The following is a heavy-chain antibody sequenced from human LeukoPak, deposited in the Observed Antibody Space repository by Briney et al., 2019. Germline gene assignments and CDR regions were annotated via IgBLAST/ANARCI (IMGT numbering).Heavy chain of an antibody. Sequence: PSETLSLTCAVSGGSISSSNWWSWVRQPPVKGLEWLGYICRSGSTNFNPSLKSRVTISVDKSKTQFSLKSSSVTAADTAVYYCARVRYGMDVWGQGTTVTVSS. CDR2: ICRSGST. J-gene: IGHJ6*02. CDR3: ARVRYGMDV. CDR1: GGSISSSNW. D-gene: IGHD2-8*01. V-gene: IGHV4-4*02.